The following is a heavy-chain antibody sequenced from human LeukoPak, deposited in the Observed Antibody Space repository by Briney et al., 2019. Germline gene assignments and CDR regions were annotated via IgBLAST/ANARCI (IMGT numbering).Heavy chain of an antibody. D-gene: IGHD2-2*01. Sequence: GGSLRLSCAASEFTFSSYSMNWVRQAPGKGLEWVSSISTSSGYIYYADSVKGRFTISRDNSKNTLYMQMNSLRAEDTAVYYCAKAVVIVPTATPFDYWGQGTLVTVSS. CDR3: AKAVVIVPTATPFDY. CDR2: ISTSSGYI. CDR1: EFTFSSYS. J-gene: IGHJ4*02. V-gene: IGHV3-21*04.